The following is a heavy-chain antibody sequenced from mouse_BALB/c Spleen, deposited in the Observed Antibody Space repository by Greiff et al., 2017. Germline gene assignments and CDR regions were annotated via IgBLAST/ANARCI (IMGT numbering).Heavy chain of an antibody. D-gene: IGHD2-4*01. J-gene: IGHJ3*01. CDR1: GFTFSSFG. V-gene: IGHV5-17*02. Sequence: EVQLVESGGGLVQPGGSRKLSCAASGFTFSSFGMHWVRQAPEKGLEWVAYISSGSSTIYYADTVKGRFTISRDNPKNTLFLQMTSLRSEDTAMYYCARFDDYGGFAYWGQGTMVTVSA. CDR3: ARFDDYGGFAY. CDR2: ISSGSSTI.